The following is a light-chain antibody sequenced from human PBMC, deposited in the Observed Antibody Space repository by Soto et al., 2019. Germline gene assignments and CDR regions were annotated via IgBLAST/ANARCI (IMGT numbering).Light chain of an antibody. CDR2: GAS. J-gene: IGKJ5*01. Sequence: EIVMTQSPATLSVSPGERATLSCRASQSVRGNLAWYQQKPGQSPRLLIYGASSRATGIPARFSGSGSGTEFTLTISSLQSEDFAVYYCQQRSNWPPAFGQGTRLEI. CDR1: QSVRGN. CDR3: QQRSNWPPA. V-gene: IGKV3-15*01.